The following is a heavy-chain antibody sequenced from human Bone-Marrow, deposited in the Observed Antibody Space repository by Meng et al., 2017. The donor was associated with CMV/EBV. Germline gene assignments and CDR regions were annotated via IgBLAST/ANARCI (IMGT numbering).Heavy chain of an antibody. CDR3: ARVTFKQMLYVQDY. Sequence: SETLSLTCTVSGGSINSYYWSWIRQPPGKGLEWIGYIYYSGSTDYNPPLKSRVTISADTSKNQFSPKLCSVTAADTAVYYCARVTFKQMLYVQDYWGQGTLVTVSS. J-gene: IGHJ4*02. D-gene: IGHD2-2*02. V-gene: IGHV4-59*01. CDR1: GGSINSYY. CDR2: IYYSGST.